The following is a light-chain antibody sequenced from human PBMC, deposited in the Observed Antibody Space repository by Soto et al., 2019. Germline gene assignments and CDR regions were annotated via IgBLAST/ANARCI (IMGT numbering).Light chain of an antibody. Sequence: DIVVTQSPDSLAASLGERATINCKSSQSVLYSSNNKNYFAWYQQKPRQPPKLLIYWASTRESGVPDRFSGSGSGTDFTLTITSLQAEDVAVYYCQQYYSTPLTFGQGTRLEIK. J-gene: IGKJ5*01. CDR3: QQYYSTPLT. V-gene: IGKV4-1*01. CDR2: WAS. CDR1: QSVLYSSNNKNY.